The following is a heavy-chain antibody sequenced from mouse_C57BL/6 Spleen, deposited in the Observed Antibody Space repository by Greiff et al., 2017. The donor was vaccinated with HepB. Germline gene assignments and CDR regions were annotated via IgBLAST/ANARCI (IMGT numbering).Heavy chain of an antibody. CDR2: ISSGGSYT. Sequence: EVQGVESGGDLVKPGGSLKLSCAASGFTFSSYGMSWVRQTPDKRLEWVATISSGGSYTYYPDSVKGRFTISRDNAKNTLYLQMSSLKSEDTAMYYCARQGGYDGAGFAYWGQGTLVTVSA. CDR1: GFTFSSYG. J-gene: IGHJ3*01. V-gene: IGHV5-6*01. CDR3: ARQGGYDGAGFAY. D-gene: IGHD2-2*01.